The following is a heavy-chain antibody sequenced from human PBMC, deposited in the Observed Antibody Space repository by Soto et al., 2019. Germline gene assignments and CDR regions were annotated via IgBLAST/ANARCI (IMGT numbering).Heavy chain of an antibody. J-gene: IGHJ5*02. CDR3: ARARATIFGVVFPPRGYNWFDP. Sequence: QVQLVQSGAEVKKPGSSVKVSCKASGGTFSSYTISWVRQAPGQGLEWMGRIIPILGIANYAQKVQGRVTITSDKSTSTAYMELSSLRSEDTAVYYCARARATIFGVVFPPRGYNWFDPWGQGTLVTVSS. D-gene: IGHD3-3*01. V-gene: IGHV1-69*02. CDR1: GGTFSSYT. CDR2: IIPILGIA.